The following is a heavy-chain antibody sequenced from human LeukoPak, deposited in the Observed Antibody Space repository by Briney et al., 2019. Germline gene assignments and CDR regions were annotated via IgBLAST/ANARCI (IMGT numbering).Heavy chain of an antibody. D-gene: IGHD2-2*01. J-gene: IGHJ4*02. Sequence: SVKVSCTASGGTFSSYATSWVRQAPGQGLEWMGGIIPIFGTANYAQKFQGRVTITADESTSTAYMELSSLRSEDTAVYYCAREALVVPAAMPAFDYWGQGTLVTVSS. CDR1: GGTFSSYA. V-gene: IGHV1-69*13. CDR3: AREALVVPAAMPAFDY. CDR2: IIPIFGTA.